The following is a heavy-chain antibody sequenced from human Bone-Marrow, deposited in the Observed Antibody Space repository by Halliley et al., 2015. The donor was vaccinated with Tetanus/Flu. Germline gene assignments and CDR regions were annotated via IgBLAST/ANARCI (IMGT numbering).Heavy chain of an antibody. Sequence: YGGTTEYAASVRGRFTISRDDSKSIAYLQMNSLKIEDTAVYYCTPYSTRDLTPKRYYYYAMDVWGQGTTVTVSS. CDR3: TPYSTRDLTPKRYYYYAMDV. CDR2: YGGTT. V-gene: IGHV3-49*02. J-gene: IGHJ6*02. D-gene: IGHD6-13*01.